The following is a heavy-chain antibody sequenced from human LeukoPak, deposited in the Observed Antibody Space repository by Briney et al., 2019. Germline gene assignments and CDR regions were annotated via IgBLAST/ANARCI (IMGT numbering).Heavy chain of an antibody. D-gene: IGHD3-3*01. J-gene: IGHJ6*03. V-gene: IGHV3-9*01. CDR3: AKGSKGVVFTRDHYMDV. CDR2: ISWNSGSL. Sequence: GGSLRLSCAASGFTFDDYVMHWVRQAPGKGLEWVSGISWNSGSLGYADSVKGRFSISRDNSKNTLYLQMSSLRAEDTAVYYCAKGSKGVVFTRDHYMDVWGKGTTVTISS. CDR1: GFTFDDYV.